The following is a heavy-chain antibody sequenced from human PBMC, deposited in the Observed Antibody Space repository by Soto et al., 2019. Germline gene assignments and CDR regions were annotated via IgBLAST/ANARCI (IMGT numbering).Heavy chain of an antibody. J-gene: IGHJ4*03. CDR2: IKQDGIEK. Sequence: EGSLRLSCAASRFTFSTYCMSWVRQDPGKWLEWVDNIKQDGIEKYYVDSVKCRFTLSRDNAKNSLQLQMTTPRAEDPAIYFCAPVAYSHCWTYDHWGQGTLATGS. D-gene: IGHD1-7*01. CDR3: APVAYSHCWTYDH. CDR1: RFTFSTYC. V-gene: IGHV3-7*01.